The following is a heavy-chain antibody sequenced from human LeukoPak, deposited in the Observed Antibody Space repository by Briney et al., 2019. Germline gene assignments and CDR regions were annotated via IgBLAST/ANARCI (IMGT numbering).Heavy chain of an antibody. J-gene: IGHJ4*02. V-gene: IGHV4-4*07. CDR2: IYTSGST. Sequence: PSETLSLTCTVSGGSISSYYWNWIRQPAGKGLEWIGRIYTSGSTNYNPSLKCRVTMSVDTSKNQFSLKLSSVTAADTAVYYCARDRCSSTSCPDYWGQGTLVTVSS. CDR3: ARDRCSSTSCPDY. CDR1: GGSISSYY. D-gene: IGHD2-2*01.